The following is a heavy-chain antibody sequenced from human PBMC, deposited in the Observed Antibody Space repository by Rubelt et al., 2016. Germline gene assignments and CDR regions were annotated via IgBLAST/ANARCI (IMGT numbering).Heavy chain of an antibody. D-gene: IGHD2-2*01. CDR1: GGSFSGYY. CDR2: INHSGST. Sequence: QVQLQQWGAGLLKPSETLSLTCAVYGGSFSGYYWSWIRQPPGKGLEWIGEINHSGSTNYNPSLKVRVTISVDTSKNQFSLKLISVTAADTAVYYCARFIVVPAAIYYYYYGMDVWGQGTTVTVSS. V-gene: IGHV4-34*01. CDR3: ARFIVVPAAIYYYYYGMDV. J-gene: IGHJ6*02.